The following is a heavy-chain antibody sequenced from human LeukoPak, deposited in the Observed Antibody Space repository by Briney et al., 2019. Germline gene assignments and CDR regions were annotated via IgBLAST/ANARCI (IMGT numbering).Heavy chain of an antibody. V-gene: IGHV3-23*01. CDR2: ITGSGGNT. J-gene: IGHJ4*02. CDR3: AKWGDYDVLTGYYVSDY. D-gene: IGHD3-9*01. CDR1: GFTFSNFA. Sequence: GGSLRLSCAASGFTFSNFAMSWVRQAPGKGLEWVSAITGSGGNTYYADSVKGRFTISRDNSKNTVFLQMNSLRAEDTAVYYCAKWGDYDVLTGYYVSDYWGQGTLVTVSS.